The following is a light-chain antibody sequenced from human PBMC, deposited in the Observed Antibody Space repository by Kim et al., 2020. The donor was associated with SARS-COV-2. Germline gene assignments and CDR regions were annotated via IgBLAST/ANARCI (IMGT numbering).Light chain of an antibody. CDR3: SSYRSSGYV. CDR2: DVT. Sequence: PGQSITISCTGTSSDVGGYNYVSWYQQYPGKAPKLMLYDVTKRPSGVSNRFSGSKSGNTASLTISGLQAEDEADYYCSSYRSSGYVFGTGTRSPS. V-gene: IGLV2-14*03. CDR1: SSDVGGYNY. J-gene: IGLJ1*01.